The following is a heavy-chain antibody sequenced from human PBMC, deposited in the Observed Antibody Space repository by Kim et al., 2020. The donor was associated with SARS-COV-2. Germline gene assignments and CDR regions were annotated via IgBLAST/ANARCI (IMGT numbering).Heavy chain of an antibody. CDR1: GGTFSSYA. V-gene: IGHV1-69*04. J-gene: IGHJ6*02. CDR2: IIPILGIA. D-gene: IGHD6-19*01. CDR3: ARPSYSSGWWEDYYYGMDV. Sequence: SVKVSCKASGGTFSSYAISWVRQAPGQGLEWMGRIIPILGIANYAQKFQGRVTITADKSTSTAYMELSSLRSEDTAVYYCARPSYSSGWWEDYYYGMDVWGQGTTVTVSS.